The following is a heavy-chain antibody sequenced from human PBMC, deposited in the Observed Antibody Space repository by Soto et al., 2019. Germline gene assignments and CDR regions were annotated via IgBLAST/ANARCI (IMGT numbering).Heavy chain of an antibody. J-gene: IGHJ4*02. CDR3: ARVGYCSNGVCYIFDY. V-gene: IGHV4-34*01. Sequence: SETLSLTCAVYGGSFSGYYWIWISQPPGKGLEWIGEINHSGSTNYNPSLKSRVTISVDTSRNHFSLKLSSVTAADTAVYYCARVGYCSNGVCYIFDYWGQGTLVTVSS. CDR2: INHSGST. D-gene: IGHD2-8*01. CDR1: GGSFSGYY.